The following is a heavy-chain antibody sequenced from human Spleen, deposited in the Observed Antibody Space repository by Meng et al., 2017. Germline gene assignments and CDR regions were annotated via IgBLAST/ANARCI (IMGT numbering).Heavy chain of an antibody. J-gene: IGHJ4*02. D-gene: IGHD5-12*01. V-gene: IGHV3-15*01. Sequence: VQLAEAGGVLVKPGWSLRRSCEGSGFTFSNAYMTWVRQVPGKRLEWVGRIKSKPDGETIDYAAPVKGRFTISRDDSKNTVYLQMNSLKSEDTAVYYCSGHIDYWGQGTLVTVSS. CDR2: IKSKPDGETI. CDR3: SGHIDY. CDR1: GFTFSNAY.